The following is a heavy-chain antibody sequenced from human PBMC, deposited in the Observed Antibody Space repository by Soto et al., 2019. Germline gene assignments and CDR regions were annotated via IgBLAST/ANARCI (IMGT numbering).Heavy chain of an antibody. V-gene: IGHV3-21*01. D-gene: IGHD3-22*01. CDR3: AVSPEYYYDSSGYSPLDAFDI. CDR1: GFTFSSYS. J-gene: IGHJ3*02. CDR2: ISSSNSYI. Sequence: GGSLRLSCAASGFTFSSYSMNWVRQAPGKGLEWVSSISSSNSYIYYADSVKGRFTISRDNAKNSLYLQMNSLRAEDTAVYYCAVSPEYYYDSSGYSPLDAFDIWRQGKMVPVPS.